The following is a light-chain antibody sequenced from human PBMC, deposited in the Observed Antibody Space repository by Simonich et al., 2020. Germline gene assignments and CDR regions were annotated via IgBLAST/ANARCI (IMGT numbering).Light chain of an antibody. J-gene: IGKJ1*01. V-gene: IGKV3-15*01. Sequence: EIVMTQSPATLSVSPGERANLSCRASQNVSSNLALYQQKTGQAPRLLIYGASTRATGIPARFSGSGSGTEFTLTISSLQSEDFAVYYCQQYNNWPPWTFGQGTKVEIK. CDR2: GAS. CDR3: QQYNNWPPWT. CDR1: QNVSSN.